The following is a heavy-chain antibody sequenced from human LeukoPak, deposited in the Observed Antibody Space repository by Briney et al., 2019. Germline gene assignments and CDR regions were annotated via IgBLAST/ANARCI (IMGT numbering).Heavy chain of an antibody. CDR2: FHHGGSP. CDR3: ARGLPTDKIDY. CDR1: GGSISNGDYI. V-gene: IGHV4-30-4*01. Sequence: SQTLSLTCTVSGGSISNGDYIWTWLRPPPGKGLEWIGRFHHGGSPSYNPSLQSRATISADTSKNQCSLNLRSVTDADTAVYYCARGLPTDKIDYWGQGTLVTVSS. J-gene: IGHJ4*02. D-gene: IGHD4-17*01.